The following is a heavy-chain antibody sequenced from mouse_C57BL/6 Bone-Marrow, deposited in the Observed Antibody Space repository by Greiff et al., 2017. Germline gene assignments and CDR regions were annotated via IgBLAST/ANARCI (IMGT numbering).Heavy chain of an antibody. D-gene: IGHD2-10*02. CDR1: GFNIKDDY. Sequence: DVQLQESGAELVRPGASVKLSCTASGFNIKDDYMHWVKQRPEQGLEWIGWIDPENGDTEYASKFQGKATITADTSSNTAYLQLSSLTSEDTAVYYCTPYDYAMDYWGQGTSVTVSS. CDR2: IDPENGDT. V-gene: IGHV14-4*01. CDR3: TPYDYAMDY. J-gene: IGHJ4*01.